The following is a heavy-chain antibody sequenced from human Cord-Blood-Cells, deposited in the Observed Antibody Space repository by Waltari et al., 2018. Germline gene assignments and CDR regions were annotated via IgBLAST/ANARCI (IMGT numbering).Heavy chain of an antibody. V-gene: IGHV3-33*01. CDR1: GFTFSSYG. J-gene: IGHJ6*03. CDR3: ARSREDYYYYYMDV. CDR2: IWYDGSNK. Sequence: QVQMVESGGGVVQPGRSLRLSCAASGFTFSSYGLHWVRQAPGKGLGWVAVIWYDGSNKYYADSVKGRFTISRDNSKNTLYLQMNSLRAEDTAVYYCARSREDYYYYYMDVWGKGTTVTVSS.